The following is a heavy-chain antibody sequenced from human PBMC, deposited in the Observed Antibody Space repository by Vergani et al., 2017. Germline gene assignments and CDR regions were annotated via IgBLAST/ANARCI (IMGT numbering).Heavy chain of an antibody. J-gene: IGHJ4*02. CDR2: IYYSGST. Sequence: QVQLQESGPGLVKPSETLSLTCTVSGGSISSYYWSWIRQPPGKGLEWIGYIYYSGSTNYNPSLKSRVTISVDTSKNQFSLKLSAMTAADTAVYYCARVGFHPRPDTAMPLPDYWGQGTLVTVSS. CDR1: GGSISSYY. D-gene: IGHD5-18*01. V-gene: IGHV4-59*01. CDR3: ARVGFHPRPDTAMPLPDY.